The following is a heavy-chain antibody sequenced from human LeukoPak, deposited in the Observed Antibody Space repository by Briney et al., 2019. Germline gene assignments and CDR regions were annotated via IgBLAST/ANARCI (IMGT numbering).Heavy chain of an antibody. CDR3: AKLPRSSGLPSS. CDR2: ISGSGDNT. CDR1: GLTFNNYA. Sequence: TGGSLRLSCAASGLTFNNYAMSWVRQAPGKGLEWVSAISGSGDNTYYADSVEGRFAISRDNSKDTLFLQMNSLRAEDTALYYCAKLPRSSGLPSSWGQGTLVTVSS. V-gene: IGHV3-23*01. D-gene: IGHD3-22*01. J-gene: IGHJ5*02.